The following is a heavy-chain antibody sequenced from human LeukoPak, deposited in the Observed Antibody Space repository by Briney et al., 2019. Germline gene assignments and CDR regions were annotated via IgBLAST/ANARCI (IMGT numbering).Heavy chain of an antibody. J-gene: IGHJ4*02. CDR2: ISANSGNT. D-gene: IGHD3-16*01. CDR1: GYIFTRNG. CDR3: ARDLNYAFDY. V-gene: IGHV1-18*01. Sequence: ASVKVSCKPSGYIFTRNGISWVRQAPGQGLEWMAWISANSGNTNYAQNFQDRVTLTTDTSTRTAYMELRSLRSDDPAVYYCARDLNYAFDYWGQGTMVTVSS.